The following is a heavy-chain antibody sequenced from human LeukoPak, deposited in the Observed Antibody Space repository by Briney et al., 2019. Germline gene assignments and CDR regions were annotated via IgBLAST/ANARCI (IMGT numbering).Heavy chain of an antibody. CDR2: MNPNSGNT. CDR1: GYTFTNYD. V-gene: IGHV1-8*03. J-gene: IGHJ5*02. CDR3: ARRGPHWSSRGGWFDP. D-gene: IGHD6-13*01. Sequence: ASVTVSFKASGYTFTNYDINWVRQATGQGLEWMGWMNPNSGNTGYAQKFQGRVTITRNTSISTAYMELSSLRSEDTAVYYCARRGPHWSSRGGWFDPWGQGTLVTVSS.